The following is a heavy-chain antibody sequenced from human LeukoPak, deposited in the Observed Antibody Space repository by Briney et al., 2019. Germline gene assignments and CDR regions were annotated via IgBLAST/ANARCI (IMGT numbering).Heavy chain of an antibody. CDR3: AREITMVRGVNPSFDP. CDR2: IIPIFGTA. D-gene: IGHD3-10*01. CDR1: GGTFSSYA. J-gene: IGHJ5*02. V-gene: IGHV1-69*01. Sequence: SVKVSCKASGGTFSSYAISWVRQAPGQGLEWMGGIIPIFGTANYAQKFQGRVTITADESTSTAYVELSSLRSEDTAVYYCAREITMVRGVNPSFDPWGQGTLVTVSS.